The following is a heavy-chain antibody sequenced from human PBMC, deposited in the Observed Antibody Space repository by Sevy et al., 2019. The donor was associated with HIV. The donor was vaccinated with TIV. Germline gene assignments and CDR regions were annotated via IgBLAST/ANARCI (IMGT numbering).Heavy chain of an antibody. CDR3: ARMGQEGVVPAARSTYYYYGMDV. CDR1: GFTFSSYA. J-gene: IGHJ6*02. Sequence: GGSLRLSCAASGFTFSSYAMHWVRQAPGKGLEWVAVISYDGSNKYYADSVKGRFTISRDKSKNTLYLQMNSLRAEDTAVYYCARMGQEGVVPAARSTYYYYGMDVWGQGTTVTVSS. CDR2: ISYDGSNK. V-gene: IGHV3-30-3*01. D-gene: IGHD2-2*01.